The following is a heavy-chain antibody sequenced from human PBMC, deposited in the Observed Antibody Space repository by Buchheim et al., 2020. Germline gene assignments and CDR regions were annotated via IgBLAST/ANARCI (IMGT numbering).Heavy chain of an antibody. D-gene: IGHD3-10*02. V-gene: IGHV3-23*01. CDR2: ISGTGGSI. J-gene: IGHJ6*02. Sequence: EVQLLESGGGLVQPGGSLSLSCAASGFTFSSYAMSWVRQAPGKGLEWVASISGTGGSIFYADSVKGRFIVSRDNSKNTLYLQMNSLRAEDTAVEYWAKGVQGRDVDPSYYAMDVGGQGTT. CDR3: AKGVQGRDVDPSYYAMDV. CDR1: GFTFSSYA.